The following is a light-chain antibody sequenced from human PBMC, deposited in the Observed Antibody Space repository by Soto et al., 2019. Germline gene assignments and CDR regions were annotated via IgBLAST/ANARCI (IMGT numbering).Light chain of an antibody. Sequence: DIQLTQSPATLSLSLGERVPHTCRASQIISSWLAWYQQKPWKAPKLLIYDVSSLESGVPSRFSGSGSGTDFTLTISSLQPDDFAAYYCQQYNIFTTFGQGTKVAI. CDR1: QIISSW. J-gene: IGKJ1*01. V-gene: IGKV1-5*01. CDR3: QQYNIFTT. CDR2: DVS.